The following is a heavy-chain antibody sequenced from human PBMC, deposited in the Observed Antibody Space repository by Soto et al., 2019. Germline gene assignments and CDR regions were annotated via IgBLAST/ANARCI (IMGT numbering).Heavy chain of an antibody. CDR1: GFTFSSYI. D-gene: IGHD6-13*01. V-gene: IGHV3-48*01. CDR3: ARHPERIAQIGWFDP. J-gene: IGHJ5*02. Sequence: PGGSLRLSCAASGFTFSSYIMNWVRQASGKGLEWVSYISSSSSTIYYADSVKGRFTISRDNAKNSLYLQMNSLRAEDTAVYYCARHPERIAQIGWFDPWGQGTLVTVSS. CDR2: ISSSSSTI.